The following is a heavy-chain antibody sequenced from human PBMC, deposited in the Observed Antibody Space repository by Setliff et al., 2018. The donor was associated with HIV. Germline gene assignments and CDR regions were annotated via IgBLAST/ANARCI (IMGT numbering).Heavy chain of an antibody. V-gene: IGHV3-21*01. CDR2: ISSRSITI. CDR1: GFTFGGYS. D-gene: IGHD1-26*01. J-gene: IGHJ3*02. CDR3: ARDILGATADAFDI. Sequence: SLRLSCAASGFTFGGYSMSWVRQAPGKGLEWVSSISSRSITIYYADSVKGRFTISRDNAKNSLYLQMNTLRAEDTAVYYCARDILGATADAFDIWGQGTMVTVSS.